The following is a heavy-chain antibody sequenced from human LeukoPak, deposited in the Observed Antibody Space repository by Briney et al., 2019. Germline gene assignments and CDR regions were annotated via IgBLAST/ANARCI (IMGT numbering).Heavy chain of an antibody. J-gene: IGHJ4*02. CDR1: GFTFSGYW. Sequence: GGSLRLSCAASGFTFSGYWMSWVRQAPGKGLEWVANIDQDGSEKYYVDSVKDRFTISKDNAKNSLFLQMNSLRADDTAVYYCARIKGGTSAAISYWGQGTLVTVSS. D-gene: IGHD2-15*01. V-gene: IGHV3-7*01. CDR2: IDQDGSEK. CDR3: ARIKGGTSAAISY.